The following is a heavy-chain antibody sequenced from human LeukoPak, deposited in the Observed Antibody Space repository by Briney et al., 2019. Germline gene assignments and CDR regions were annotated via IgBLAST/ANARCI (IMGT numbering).Heavy chain of an antibody. J-gene: IGHJ4*02. CDR3: ARDKNYYDSSGSFDY. Sequence: PGGSLRLSCAASGFTFSYYYMSWIRQAPGKGLEWVSYISSSGSTIYYADSVKGRFTISRDNAKNSLYLQMNSLRAEDTAVYYCARDKNYYDSSGSFDYWGQGTLVTVSS. CDR1: GFTFSYYY. CDR2: ISSSGSTI. V-gene: IGHV3-11*01. D-gene: IGHD3-22*01.